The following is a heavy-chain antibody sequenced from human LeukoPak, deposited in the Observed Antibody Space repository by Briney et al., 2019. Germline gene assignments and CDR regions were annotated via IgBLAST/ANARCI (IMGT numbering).Heavy chain of an antibody. CDR1: GFTFNSYS. V-gene: IGHV3-23*01. Sequence: GGSLRLSCTASGFTFNSYSMNWVRQAPGKGLEWVSAISTGYSTYYADSVKGRFIISRDNSKNTLFLQMNSLRAEDTAVYFCAKDFSQEGSHSVDFWGQGTLVTVSS. D-gene: IGHD2/OR15-2a*01. CDR2: ISTGYST. J-gene: IGHJ4*02. CDR3: AKDFSQEGSHSVDF.